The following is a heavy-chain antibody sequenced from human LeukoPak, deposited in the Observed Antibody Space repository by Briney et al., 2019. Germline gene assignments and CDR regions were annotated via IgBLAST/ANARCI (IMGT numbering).Heavy chain of an antibody. D-gene: IGHD2-2*01. CDR2: ISYDGSNK. Sequence: GGSLRLSCAASGSTFSSYAMHWVRQAPGKGLEWVAVISYDGSNKYYADSVKGRFTISRDNSKNTLYLQMNSLRAEDTAVYYCARDYCSSTSCYLVDYWGQGTRVTVSS. V-gene: IGHV3-30-3*01. J-gene: IGHJ4*02. CDR3: ARDYCSSTSCYLVDY. CDR1: GSTFSSYA.